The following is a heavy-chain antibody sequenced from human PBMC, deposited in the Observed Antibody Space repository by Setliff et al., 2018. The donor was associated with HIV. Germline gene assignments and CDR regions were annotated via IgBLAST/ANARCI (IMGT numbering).Heavy chain of an antibody. CDR2: INTNTGSP. D-gene: IGHD1-26*01. Sequence: ASVKVSCKASGYTFTKYAMSWVRQAPGQGLEWVGWINTNTGSPTYAQGLTGRFVFSFDTSVSTAYLQISGLKAEDTAVYYRATRGEQLYFYGMDVWGQGTTVTVSS. CDR3: ATRGEQLYFYGMDV. V-gene: IGHV7-4-1*02. J-gene: IGHJ6*02. CDR1: GYTFTKYA.